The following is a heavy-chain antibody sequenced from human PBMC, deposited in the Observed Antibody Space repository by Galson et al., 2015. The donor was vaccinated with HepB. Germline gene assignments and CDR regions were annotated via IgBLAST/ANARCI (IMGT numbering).Heavy chain of an antibody. Sequence: SLRLSCAASGFMFDDYAMHWVRQAPGKGLEWVSGISWNSGRIGYADSVKGRFTISRDNTKNSLYLQMNSLRAEDTALYYCAKDDDSVAGSFDTWGQGTLVTVSS. CDR2: ISWNSGRI. CDR1: GFMFDDYA. CDR3: AKDDDSVAGSFDT. V-gene: IGHV3-9*01. J-gene: IGHJ4*02. D-gene: IGHD6-19*01.